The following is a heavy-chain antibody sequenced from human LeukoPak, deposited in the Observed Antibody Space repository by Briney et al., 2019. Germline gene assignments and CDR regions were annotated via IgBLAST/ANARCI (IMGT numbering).Heavy chain of an antibody. CDR2: IYYLGST. D-gene: IGHD3-22*01. J-gene: IGHJ2*01. CDR3: ARGVTMIVVVIHDWYFDL. CDR1: GGSMNSYY. Sequence: SETLSLTCTVSGGSMNSYYWSWVRQPPGKGLEWIAYIYYLGSTSYSPSLRGRGSISVDTSKNQFSLKLTSVTAADTAVYYCARGVTMIVVVIHDWYFDLWGRGTLVTVSS. V-gene: IGHV4-59*08.